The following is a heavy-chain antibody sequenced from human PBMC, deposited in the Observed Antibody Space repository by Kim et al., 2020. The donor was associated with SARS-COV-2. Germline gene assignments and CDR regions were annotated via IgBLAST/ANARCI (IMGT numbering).Heavy chain of an antibody. Sequence: SETLSLTCTVSGGSISSSSYYWGWIRQPPGKGLEWIGSIYYSGSTYYNPSLKSRVTISVDTSKNQFSLKLSSVTAADTAVYYCARRRYSYGPVDYWGQGTLVTVSS. D-gene: IGHD5-18*01. V-gene: IGHV4-39*01. CDR2: IYYSGST. CDR3: ARRRYSYGPVDY. J-gene: IGHJ4*02. CDR1: GGSISSSSYY.